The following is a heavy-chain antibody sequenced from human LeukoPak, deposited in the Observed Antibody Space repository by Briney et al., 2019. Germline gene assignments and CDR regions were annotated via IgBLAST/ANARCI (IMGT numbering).Heavy chain of an antibody. J-gene: IGHJ6*03. Sequence: TASETLSLTCAVSGYSISSGYYWGWIRQPPGKGLEWIGSIYHSGSTYYNPSLKSRVTISVDTSKNQFSLKLSSVTAADTAVYYCARLGYSGYSYYMDVWCKGTTVTVS. CDR1: GYSISSGYY. CDR2: IYHSGST. CDR3: ARLGYSGYSYYMDV. D-gene: IGHD5-12*01. V-gene: IGHV4-38-2*01.